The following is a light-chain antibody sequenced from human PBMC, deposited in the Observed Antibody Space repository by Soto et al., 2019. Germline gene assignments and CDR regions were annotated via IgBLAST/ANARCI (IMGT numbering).Light chain of an antibody. J-gene: IGKJ1*01. V-gene: IGKV1-5*03. CDR2: KAS. CDR1: QSISSW. CDR3: QQFQSFSPT. Sequence: DIQMTQSPSTLSASVGDRVTITCPASQSISSWLAWYQQKPGKAPKLLIYKASSLESGVPSRFRGNGSRTEFTLTVSGRQREDFGTCYFQQFQSFSPTFVPRTKVEI.